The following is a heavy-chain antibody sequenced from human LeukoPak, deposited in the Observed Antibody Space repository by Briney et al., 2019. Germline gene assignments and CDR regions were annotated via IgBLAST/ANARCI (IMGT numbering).Heavy chain of an antibody. CDR2: ISAYNGNT. V-gene: IGHV1-18*01. D-gene: IGHD3-9*01. CDR1: GYTFTSYG. J-gene: IGHJ5*02. Sequence: ASVKVSCKAFGYTFTSYGISWVRQAPGQGLEWMGWISAYNGNTNYAQKLQGRVTMTTDTSTSTAYMELRSLRSDDTAVYYCARASPYYDILTGSTAMGWFDPWGQGTLVTVSS. CDR3: ARASPYYDILTGSTAMGWFDP.